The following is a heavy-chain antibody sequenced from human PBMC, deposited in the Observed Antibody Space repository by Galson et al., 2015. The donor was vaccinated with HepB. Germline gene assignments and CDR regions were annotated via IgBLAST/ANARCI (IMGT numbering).Heavy chain of an antibody. V-gene: IGHV4-39*01. CDR1: GVSISSSSYY. CDR3: ARSTNIYSSGWYCFDY. CDR2: IYYSGST. D-gene: IGHD6-19*01. Sequence: ETLSLTCTVSGVSISSSSYYWGWIRQPPGKGLEWIGSIYYSGSTYYNPSLKSRVTISVDTSKNQFSLKLSSVTAADTAVYYCARSTNIYSSGWYCFDYWGQGTLVTVSS. J-gene: IGHJ4*02.